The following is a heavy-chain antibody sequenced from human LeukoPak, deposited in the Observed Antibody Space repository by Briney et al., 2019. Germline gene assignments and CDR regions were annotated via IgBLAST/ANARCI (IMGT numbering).Heavy chain of an antibody. CDR2: INHSGST. V-gene: IGHV4-34*01. Sequence: SETLSLTCTVSGGSISSYYWSWIRQPPGKGLEWIGEINHSGSTNYNPSLKSRVTISVDTSKNQFSLKLSSVTAADTAVYYCARRTFGEFPLWGQGTLVTVSS. CDR3: ARRTFGEFPL. CDR1: GGSISSYY. D-gene: IGHD3-10*01. J-gene: IGHJ4*02.